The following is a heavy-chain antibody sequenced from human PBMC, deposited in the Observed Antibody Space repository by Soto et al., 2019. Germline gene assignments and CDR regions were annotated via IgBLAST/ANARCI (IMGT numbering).Heavy chain of an antibody. J-gene: IGHJ5*02. CDR2: VDFGGSQT. V-gene: IGHV3-7*01. Sequence: GGSLRLSFAASGFTFSDNWMAWVRQAPGKGLEWVTNVDFGGSQTNYVYSVKGRFTTSRDNANNLLYLHMSSLRAEDTAVYFCARVSQGTMTHCYHXWGQGALVTVSX. CDR1: GFTFSDNW. CDR3: ARVSQGTMTHCYHX. D-gene: IGHD3-22*01.